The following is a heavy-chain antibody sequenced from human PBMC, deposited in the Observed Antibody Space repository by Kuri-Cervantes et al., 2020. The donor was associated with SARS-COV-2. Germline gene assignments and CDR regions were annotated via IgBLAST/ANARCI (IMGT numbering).Heavy chain of an antibody. D-gene: IGHD2-2*02. Sequence: GESLKISCAASGFTFSSYEMNWVRQAPGKGLEWVSSISSSSGYIYYADSVKGRFTISRDNAKNSLYLQMNSLRAEDTAVYYCARALLCSSTSCYTDAFDIWGQGTMVTVSS. CDR3: ARALLCSSTSCYTDAFDI. V-gene: IGHV3-21*01. CDR2: ISSSSGYI. J-gene: IGHJ3*02. CDR1: GFTFSSYE.